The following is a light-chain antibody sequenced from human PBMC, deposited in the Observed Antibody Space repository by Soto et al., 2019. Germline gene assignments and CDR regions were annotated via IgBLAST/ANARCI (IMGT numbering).Light chain of an antibody. CDR1: SSDVGGYIY. CDR3: ATWDDSLL. CDR2: EVS. Sequence: QSALTQPPSASGSPGQSVTISCTGTSSDVGGYIYVSWYQQHPGKAPKLMIYEVSKRPSGVPDRFSGSKSDTSASLAISGLQSEDEADYYCATWDDSLLFGGGTQLTVL. V-gene: IGLV2-8*01. J-gene: IGLJ2*01.